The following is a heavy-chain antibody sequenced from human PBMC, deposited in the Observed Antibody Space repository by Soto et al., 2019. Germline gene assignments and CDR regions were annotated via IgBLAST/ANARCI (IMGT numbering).Heavy chain of an antibody. Sequence: EAHLVESGGGLVQPGRSLRLSCVASGFTFDDYAIHWVRQAPGKGLVWVSGISWNGAATGCADSVKGRFTISRDNAKNSLYLQMSSLRTEDTAIYYCANLPLYGSGFDCWGQGTLVTVSS. V-gene: IGHV3-9*01. CDR1: GFTFDDYA. CDR2: ISWNGAAT. CDR3: ANLPLYGSGFDC. D-gene: IGHD3-10*01. J-gene: IGHJ4*02.